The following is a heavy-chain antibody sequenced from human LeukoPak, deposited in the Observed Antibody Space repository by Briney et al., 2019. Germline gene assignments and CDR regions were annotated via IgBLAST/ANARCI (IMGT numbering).Heavy chain of an antibody. CDR3: ARGTGSSWFDP. Sequence: ASVXXXXXAXGYTFTAHYXHWVRQAPGQGLEWIGSININNGYTNNTQQRHPMLTITRHTSISTAYLQLSGLTSDDTAVFYCARGTGSSWFDPWGQGTLVTVSS. D-gene: IGHD2-8*02. J-gene: IGHJ5*02. CDR2: ININNGYT. CDR1: GYTFTAHY. V-gene: IGHV1-2*02.